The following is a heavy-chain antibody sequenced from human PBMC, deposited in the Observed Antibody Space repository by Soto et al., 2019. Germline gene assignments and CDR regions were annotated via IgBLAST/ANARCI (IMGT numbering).Heavy chain of an antibody. CDR1: GFTFRSFE. J-gene: IGHJ4*02. CDR2: ISSRSSLI. V-gene: IGHV3-48*02. D-gene: IGHD6-19*01. CDR3: VRERGEYDSGWYIDR. Sequence: EVQLVESGGGLVQPGGSLRLSCAASGFTFRSFEMDWVRQTPGKGLEWVSYISSRSSLILYADSVRGRFVISRDNALNSLYLQMNSPREEDTAMYYCVRERGEYDSGWYIDRWGQGTPVTVSS.